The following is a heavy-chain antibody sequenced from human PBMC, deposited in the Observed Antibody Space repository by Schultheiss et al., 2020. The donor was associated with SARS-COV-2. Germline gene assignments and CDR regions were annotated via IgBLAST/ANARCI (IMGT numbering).Heavy chain of an antibody. CDR2: IWYDGSNQ. J-gene: IGHJ4*02. CDR3: ARDRGSFTYHFED. V-gene: IGHV3-33*08. D-gene: IGHD3-16*01. Sequence: GESLKISCAVSGFSVRSSHMSWVRQAPGKGLEWVAFIWYDGSNQYYADSLKGRFTISRDNSKGTLYLQMNNLRAEDAALYYCARDRGSFTYHFEDWGQGTLVTVSS. CDR1: GFSVRSSH.